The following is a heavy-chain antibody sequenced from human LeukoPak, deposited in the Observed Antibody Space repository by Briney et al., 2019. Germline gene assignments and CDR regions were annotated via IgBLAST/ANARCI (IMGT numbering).Heavy chain of an antibody. D-gene: IGHD5-24*01. V-gene: IGHV4-61*02. J-gene: IGHJ5*02. CDR2: IYTSGST. CDR3: ARDGMATISVWFDP. Sequence: SETLSLTCTVSGGSISSGSYYWSWIRQPAGEGLEWIGRIYTSGSTTYNPSLKSRVTISVDTSKNQFSLKLSSVTAADTAVYYCARDGMATISVWFDPWGQGTLVTVSS. CDR1: GGSISSGSYY.